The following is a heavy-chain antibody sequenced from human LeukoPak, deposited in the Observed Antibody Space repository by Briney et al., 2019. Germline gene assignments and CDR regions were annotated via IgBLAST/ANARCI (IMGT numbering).Heavy chain of an antibody. CDR1: GGSISSGDYY. V-gene: IGHV4-30-4*01. CDR2: IYYSGST. D-gene: IGHD6-13*01. Sequence: PSQTLSLTCTVSGGSISSGDYYWSWIRQPPGKGLEWIGYIYYSGSTYYNPSLKSRVTISVDTSKNQFSLKLSSVTAADTAVYYCARAGPGSWYRAFDIWGQGTMVTVSS. CDR3: ARAGPGSWYRAFDI. J-gene: IGHJ3*02.